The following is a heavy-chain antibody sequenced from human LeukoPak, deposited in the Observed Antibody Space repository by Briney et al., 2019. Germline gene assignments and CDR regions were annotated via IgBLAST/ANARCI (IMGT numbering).Heavy chain of an antibody. Sequence: SETLSLTCTVSGGSISSYYWSWIRQPPGKGLEWIGYIYYSGSTNYNPSLKSRVTISVDTSKNQFSLRLSSVTATDTAVYYCARLNKPGWFDPWGQGTLVTVSS. J-gene: IGHJ5*02. CDR2: IYYSGST. D-gene: IGHD1-14*01. CDR1: GGSISSYY. V-gene: IGHV4-59*08. CDR3: ARLNKPGWFDP.